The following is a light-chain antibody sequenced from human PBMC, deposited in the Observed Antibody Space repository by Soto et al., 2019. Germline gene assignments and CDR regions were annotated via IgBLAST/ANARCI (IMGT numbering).Light chain of an antibody. V-gene: IGLV2-14*01. J-gene: IGLJ1*01. Sequence: QSVLTQPASVSGSPGQSITISCTGTSSAVGGYNFVSWYQQHPGKAPKLMIHDVSNRPSGVSNRFSGSKSGNTASLTISGLQAEDEADYYCCSYAGSSPYVFGTGTKVTVL. CDR1: SSAVGGYNF. CDR3: CSYAGSSPYV. CDR2: DVS.